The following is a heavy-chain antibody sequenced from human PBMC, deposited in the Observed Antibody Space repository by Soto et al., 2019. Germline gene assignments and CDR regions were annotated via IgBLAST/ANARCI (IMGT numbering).Heavy chain of an antibody. Sequence: QVQLEQSGAEVKKPGSSVRVSCKASGGPFSNDIITWVRQAPGQGLDWMGRIIPLLTTSTYAQKFQGRLTITADRSTGTAYMDLKNLTSADTAVYYCARDSPIGSTFSGYDAIDYWGQGTRITVSS. CDR1: GGPFSNDI. V-gene: IGHV1-69*08. CDR2: IIPLLTTS. CDR3: ARDSPIGSTFSGYDAIDY. D-gene: IGHD5-12*01. J-gene: IGHJ4*02.